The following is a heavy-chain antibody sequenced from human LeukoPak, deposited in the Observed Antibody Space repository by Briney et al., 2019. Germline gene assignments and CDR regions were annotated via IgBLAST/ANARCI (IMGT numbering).Heavy chain of an antibody. CDR2: IYSDNT. CDR3: ATNTGTDLLDY. D-gene: IGHD1-26*01. V-gene: IGHV3-53*01. J-gene: IGHJ4*02. CDR1: GFTVSSNS. Sequence: PGGSLRLSCTVSGFTVSSNSKSWVRQAPGKGLEWVSFIYSDNTHYSDSVKGRFTISRDNAKNTVYLQMNSLRADDRAVYYCATNTGTDLLDYWGQGTLVTVSS.